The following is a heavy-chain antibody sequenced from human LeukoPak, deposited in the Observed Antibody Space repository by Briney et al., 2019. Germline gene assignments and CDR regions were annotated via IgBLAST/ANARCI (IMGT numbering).Heavy chain of an antibody. CDR3: ASHPRIQLWLRTIDY. CDR2: INHSGST. CDR1: GGSSSGYY. J-gene: IGHJ4*02. D-gene: IGHD5-18*01. V-gene: IGHV4-34*01. Sequence: SETLSLTCAVYGGSSSGYYWSWIRQPPGKGLEWIGEINHSGSTNYNPSLKSRVTISVDTSKNQFSLKLSSVTAADRAVYYCASHPRIQLWLRTIDYWGQGTLVTVSS.